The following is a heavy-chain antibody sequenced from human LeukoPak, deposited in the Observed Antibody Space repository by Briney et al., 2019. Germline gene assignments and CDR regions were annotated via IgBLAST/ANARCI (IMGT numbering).Heavy chain of an antibody. CDR2: IRYDGSNK. D-gene: IGHD3-22*01. V-gene: IGHV3-30*02. Sequence: PGGSLRLSCAASGFTFSSYGMHWVRQAPGKGLEWVAFIRYDGSNKYYADSVKGRFTISRDNSKNTLYLQMNSLRAEDTAVYYCAIRLTYYYDSSGYYDADAFDIWGQGTMVTVSS. CDR1: GFTFSSYG. CDR3: AIRLTYYYDSSGYYDADAFDI. J-gene: IGHJ3*02.